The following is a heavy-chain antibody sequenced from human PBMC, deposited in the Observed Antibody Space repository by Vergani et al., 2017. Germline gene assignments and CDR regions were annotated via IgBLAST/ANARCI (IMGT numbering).Heavy chain of an antibody. CDR1: GGSISSSSYY. J-gene: IGHJ4*02. Sequence: QLQLQESGPGLVKPSETLSLTCTVSGGSISSSSYYWGWIRQPPGKGLEWIGSIYYSGSTYYNPSLKSRVTISVDTSKNQFSLKLSSVTAADTAVYYCARQGYDFWSGYSDYWGQGTLVTVSS. D-gene: IGHD3-3*01. V-gene: IGHV4-39*01. CDR3: ARQGYDFWSGYSDY. CDR2: IYYSGST.